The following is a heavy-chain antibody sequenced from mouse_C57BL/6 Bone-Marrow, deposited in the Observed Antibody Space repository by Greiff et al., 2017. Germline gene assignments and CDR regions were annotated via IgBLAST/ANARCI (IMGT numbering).Heavy chain of an antibody. J-gene: IGHJ3*01. CDR2: ISDGGSYT. CDR1: GFTFSSYA. CDR3: ARKNWAWFAY. V-gene: IGHV5-4*03. D-gene: IGHD4-1*01. Sequence: DVKVEESGGGLVKPGGSLKLSCAASGFTFSSYAMSWVRQTPEKRLEWVATISDGGSYTYYPDNVKGRFTISRDNAKNNLYRQMSHLKSEDTAMYYCARKNWAWFAYWGQGTLVTVSA.